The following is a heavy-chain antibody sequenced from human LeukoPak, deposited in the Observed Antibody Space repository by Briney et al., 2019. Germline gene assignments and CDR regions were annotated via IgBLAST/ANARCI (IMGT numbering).Heavy chain of an antibody. CDR1: GYTFTGYY. J-gene: IGHJ2*01. CDR3: ARPITDYDFWSGYTSRFWYFDF. Sequence: ASVKVSCQASGYTFTGYYMHWVRQAPGQGLEWMGWIDPNSGGTKYAPKFQGRVTMTRDTSINTAYMELSRLTSDDTAVYYCARPITDYDFWSGYTSRFWYFDFWGRGTLVTVSS. V-gene: IGHV1-2*02. CDR2: IDPNSGGT. D-gene: IGHD3-3*01.